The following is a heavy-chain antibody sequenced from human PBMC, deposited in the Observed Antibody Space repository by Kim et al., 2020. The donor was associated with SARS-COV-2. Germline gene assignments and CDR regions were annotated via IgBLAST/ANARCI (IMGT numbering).Heavy chain of an antibody. V-gene: IGHV3-30*14. D-gene: IGHD1-26*01. CDR2: VGKDGSGT. CDR1: GFTFSYYP. CDR3: ARDAWTVGAFEGGIDV. Sequence: GGSLRLSCAGSGFTFSYYPMHWVRQAPGKGLVWVAVVGKDGSGTHYADSVKGRFTVSRDNSRNTLYLEMNSLRGDDTAVYYCARDAWTVGAFEGGIDVWGQATKVTVAS. J-gene: IGHJ6*02.